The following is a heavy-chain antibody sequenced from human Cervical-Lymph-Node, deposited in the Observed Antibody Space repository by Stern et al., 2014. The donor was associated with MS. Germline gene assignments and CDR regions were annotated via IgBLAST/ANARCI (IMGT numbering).Heavy chain of an antibody. D-gene: IGHD1-26*01. CDR1: GGTFSSYA. J-gene: IGHJ6*02. CDR2: IIPILGRA. V-gene: IGHV1-69*01. Sequence: QVQLVQSGAEVKKPGSSVKVSCKASGGTFSSYAISWVRQAPGQGLEWVGGIIPILGRANYAQKLQGRVTITGDESTSTAYMELSSLRSEDTAVYYCARGELKEGLVRGMDVWGQGTTVTVSS. CDR3: ARGELKEGLVRGMDV.